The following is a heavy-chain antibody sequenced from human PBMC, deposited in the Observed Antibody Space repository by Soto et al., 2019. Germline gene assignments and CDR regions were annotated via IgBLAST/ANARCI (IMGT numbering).Heavy chain of an antibody. V-gene: IGHV3-74*01. D-gene: IGHD3-22*01. J-gene: IGHJ4*02. Sequence: PGGSLRLSCAASGFDFGHNWMHWVRQAPGKGLVWISRINDAGSSSTYAASVKGRFTISRDNAKNTLYLQMDNLRDDDTAVYYCTRFGTYYDTSGFLYWGQGTLVTVSS. CDR1: GFDFGHNW. CDR3: TRFGTYYDTSGFLY. CDR2: INDAGSSS.